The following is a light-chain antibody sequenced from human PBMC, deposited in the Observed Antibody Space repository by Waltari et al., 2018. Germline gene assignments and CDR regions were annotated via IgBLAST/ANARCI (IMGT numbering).Light chain of an antibody. J-gene: IGKJ1*01. V-gene: IGKV3-20*01. Sequence: FVLTQSPGTLSLSPGERVTLPCRHSQSVSSNYLAWYQQKPGQAPSLRIYDAPNRATGIADRFSGSGSGTDFTLTISRLEPEDVAVYYCQQYGRSPWTFGQGTKVEI. CDR1: QSVSSNY. CDR3: QQYGRSPWT. CDR2: DAP.